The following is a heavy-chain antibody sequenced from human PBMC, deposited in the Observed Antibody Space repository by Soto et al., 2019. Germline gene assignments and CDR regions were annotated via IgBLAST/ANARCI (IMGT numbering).Heavy chain of an antibody. Sequence: SETLSLTCTVSGGSISSSSYYWGWIRQPPGKGLEWIGSIYYSGSTYYNPSLKSRVTISVDTSKNQFSLKLSSVTAEDTAVYYCARDFGYSYGFFDYWGQGTLVTVSS. D-gene: IGHD5-18*01. J-gene: IGHJ4*02. CDR2: IYYSGST. CDR3: ARDFGYSYGFFDY. V-gene: IGHV4-39*02. CDR1: GGSISSSSYY.